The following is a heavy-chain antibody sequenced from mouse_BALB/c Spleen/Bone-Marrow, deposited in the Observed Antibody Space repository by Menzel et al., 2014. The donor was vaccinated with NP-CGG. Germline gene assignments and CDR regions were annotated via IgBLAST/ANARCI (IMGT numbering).Heavy chain of an antibody. Sequence: EVMLVESGPSLVKPSQTLSLTCSVTGDSITSGYWNWIPKFPGNKLEYMGYISYSGSTYYYPSLKSRISITRDTSKNQYYLQLKSVTTEDTATYYCARFGYDYALDYWGQGTSVTVSS. CDR2: ISYSGST. CDR1: GDSITSGY. D-gene: IGHD2-2*01. J-gene: IGHJ4*01. V-gene: IGHV3-8*02. CDR3: ARFGYDYALDY.